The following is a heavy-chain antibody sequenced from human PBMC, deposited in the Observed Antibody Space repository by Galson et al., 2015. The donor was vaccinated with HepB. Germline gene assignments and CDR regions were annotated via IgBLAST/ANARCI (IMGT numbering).Heavy chain of an antibody. Sequence: SLRLSCAASGFTFSSYAMHWVRQAPGKGLEWVAVISYDGSNKYYADSVKGRFTISRDNSKNTLYLQMNSLRAEDTAVYYCARDRIAAPRESVWGKGTTVTVSS. CDR3: ARDRIAAPRESV. CDR1: GFTFSSYA. J-gene: IGHJ6*04. CDR2: ISYDGSNK. V-gene: IGHV3-30-3*01. D-gene: IGHD6-6*01.